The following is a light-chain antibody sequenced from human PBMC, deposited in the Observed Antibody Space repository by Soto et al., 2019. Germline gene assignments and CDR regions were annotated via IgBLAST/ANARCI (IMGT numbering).Light chain of an antibody. J-gene: IGLJ2*01. V-gene: IGLV2-14*01. Sequence: QSALTQPASVSGSPGQSITISCTGTSSDVGGYNYVSWYQHHPGKAPKLMIYEVTNRPSGVSNRFSGSKSGNTASLTISGLQAEDEADYYCSSYTSSSIPVFGGGTQLTVL. CDR3: SSYTSSSIPV. CDR1: SSDVGGYNY. CDR2: EVT.